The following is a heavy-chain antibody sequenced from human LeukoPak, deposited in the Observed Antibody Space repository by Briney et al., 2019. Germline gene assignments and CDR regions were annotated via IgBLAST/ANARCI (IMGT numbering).Heavy chain of an antibody. V-gene: IGHV4-4*07. D-gene: IGHD3-10*01. J-gene: IGHJ5*02. CDR2: IYTSGST. Sequence: SETLSLTCTVSGGSISSYYWSWIRQPAGKGLEWIGRIYTSGSTNYNPSLKSRVTMSVDTSKNQFSLKLSSVTAADTAVYYCAREGRLSYYGSELDPWGQGTLVTVSS. CDR3: AREGRLSYYGSELDP. CDR1: GGSISSYY.